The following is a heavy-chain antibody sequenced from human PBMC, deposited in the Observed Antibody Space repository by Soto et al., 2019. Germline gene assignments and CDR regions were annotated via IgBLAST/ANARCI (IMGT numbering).Heavy chain of an antibody. V-gene: IGHV1-69*06. CDR3: ARDLKNEYFDL. J-gene: IGHJ2*01. Sequence: GASVKVSCKASGGTFSSYAISWVRQAPGQGLEWMGGITPIFGTATYAQKFQGRATITADKTTSTAYMELSSLRSEYTAVYYCARDLKNEYFDLWGRGTLVTVSS. CDR2: ITPIFGTA. D-gene: IGHD1-1*01. CDR1: GGTFSSYA.